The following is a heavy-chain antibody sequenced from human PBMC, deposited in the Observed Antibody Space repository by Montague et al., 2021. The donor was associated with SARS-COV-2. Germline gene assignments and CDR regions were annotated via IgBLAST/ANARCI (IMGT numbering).Heavy chain of an antibody. CDR2: IYYSGST. Sequence: SETLSLTCTVSGGSISSSSYYWGWIRQPPGRGLEWIGCIYYSGSTYYNPSLKSRVTISVDTSKNQFSLKLSSVTAAVTAVYYCARDLAGYYGSGSYGGMDVWGQGTTVTVSS. CDR3: ARDLAGYYGSGSYGGMDV. CDR1: GGSISSSSYY. V-gene: IGHV4-39*07. J-gene: IGHJ6*02. D-gene: IGHD3-10*01.